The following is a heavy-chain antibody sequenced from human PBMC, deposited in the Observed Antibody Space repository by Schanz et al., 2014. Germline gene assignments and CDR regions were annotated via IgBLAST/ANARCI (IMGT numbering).Heavy chain of an antibody. J-gene: IGHJ4*02. CDR3: ARANYRRKINFDY. CDR2: IGYLGDT. V-gene: IGHV3-13*01. Sequence: EVQLVESGGYLVQPGGSLRLSCEASGFDFNSYSMNWVRQGTGKGLEWVSTIGYLGDTYYPDSVKGRFTMSRDNSKNTLYLQMNSLRAEDTAVYYCARANYRRKINFDYWGRGTLVTVSS. D-gene: IGHD2-8*01. CDR1: GFDFNSYS.